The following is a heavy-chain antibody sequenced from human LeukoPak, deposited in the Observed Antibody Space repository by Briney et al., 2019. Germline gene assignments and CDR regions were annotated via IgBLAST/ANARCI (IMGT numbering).Heavy chain of an antibody. CDR1: GGSISRYY. V-gene: IGHV4-59*01. Sequence: SETLSLTCTVSGGSISRYYWSWIWQPPGKGLEWIGYIYYSVSTNYNPSLKSRVTISVDTSKNQFSLKLSSVTAADTAVYYCARGQEYYGSGSYYSFVDFDYWGQGTLVTVSS. D-gene: IGHD3-10*01. CDR2: IYYSVST. J-gene: IGHJ4*02. CDR3: ARGQEYYGSGSYYSFVDFDY.